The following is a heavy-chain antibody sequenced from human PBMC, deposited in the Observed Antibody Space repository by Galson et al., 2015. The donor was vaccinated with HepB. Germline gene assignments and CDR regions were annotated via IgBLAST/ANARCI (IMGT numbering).Heavy chain of an antibody. D-gene: IGHD3/OR15-3a*01. J-gene: IGHJ3*01. CDR3: ARDFSDGPDSSTYGFDL. V-gene: IGHV1-2*02. CDR1: GYTFNDYY. CDR2: INPKSGGT. Sequence: SVKVSCKASGYTFNDYYVHWVRQAPGQGLEWMGWINPKSGGTNYAQKFKFRVTMIRDTSINTVYQELSRLRSDDEAIYYCARDFSDGPDSSTYGFDLWGQGTMVTVSS.